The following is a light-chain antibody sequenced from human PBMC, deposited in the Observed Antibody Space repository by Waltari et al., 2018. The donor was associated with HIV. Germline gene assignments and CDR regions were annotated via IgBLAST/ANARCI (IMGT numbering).Light chain of an antibody. CDR1: QGISSY. CDR3: QHLNSYPLT. Sequence: DIQLTQSPSFLSASVGDRVPITCRASQGISSYLAWYQQKPGKAPKLLIYAASTLQSGVPSRFSGSGSGTEFTLTISSLQPEDFATYYCQHLNSYPLTFGPGTKVDIK. J-gene: IGKJ3*01. CDR2: AAS. V-gene: IGKV1-9*01.